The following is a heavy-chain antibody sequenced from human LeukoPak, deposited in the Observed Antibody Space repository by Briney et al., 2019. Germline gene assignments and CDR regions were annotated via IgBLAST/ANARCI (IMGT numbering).Heavy chain of an antibody. CDR1: GGSISSGGYY. D-gene: IGHD2-2*02. Sequence: SETLSLTCTVSGGSISSGGYYWSWIRQHPGKGLEWIGYIYYSGSTYYNPSLKSRVTISVDTSKNQFSLKLSSVTAADTAVYYCARSCSSTSYYTTRFDPWGQGTLVTVSS. V-gene: IGHV4-31*03. CDR3: ARSCSSTSYYTTRFDP. CDR2: IYYSGST. J-gene: IGHJ5*02.